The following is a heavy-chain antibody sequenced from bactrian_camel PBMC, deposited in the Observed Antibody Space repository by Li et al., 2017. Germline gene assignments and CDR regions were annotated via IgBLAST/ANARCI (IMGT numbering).Heavy chain of an antibody. CDR1: GFTFSAHV. CDR3: TRDCRTAHSWVGDAGTLWGPCMS. Sequence: VQLVESGGGTVQPGGSLKLSCSVSGFTFSAHVMSWVRQAPGKGLEWVSTITRSGGTTFAADSVKGRITVSRDNAKNSMELELGALKSEDTGTYYCTRDCRTAHSWVGDAGTLWGPCMSGGQGTQVTVS. J-gene: IGHJ4*01. CDR2: ITRSGGTT. D-gene: IGHD3*01. V-gene: IGHV3S40*01.